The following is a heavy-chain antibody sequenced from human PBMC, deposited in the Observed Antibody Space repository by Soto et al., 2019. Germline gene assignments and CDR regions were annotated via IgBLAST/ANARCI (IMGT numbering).Heavy chain of an antibody. V-gene: IGHV3-30*09. CDR3: AKARHSTSWYGLEADF. CDR2: ISYGGDNK. Sequence: QVQLVESGGGVVQPGRSLRLSCAASGFIFSDYAMHWFPQAPGKGLKWVAVISYGGDNKYYADSVRGRFAISRDNLKNTLDLQMNSLNPEDTAVYHCAKARHSTSWYGLEADFWGQGTLVTVSS. CDR1: GFIFSDYA. D-gene: IGHD6-13*01. J-gene: IGHJ4*02.